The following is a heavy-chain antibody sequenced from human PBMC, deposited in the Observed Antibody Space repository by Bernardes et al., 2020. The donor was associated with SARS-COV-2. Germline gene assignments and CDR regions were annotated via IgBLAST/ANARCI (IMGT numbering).Heavy chain of an antibody. CDR1: GYTFTGYY. CDR2: INPNSGGT. Sequence: ASVKVSCKASGYTFTGYYMHWVRQAPGQGLEWMGWINPNSGGTNYAQKFQGRVTISVDTSKHQFALTLSSVTAADTAVYYCARHLIAAAGTRDTWFDPWGQGTLVTVS. CDR3: ARHLIAAAGTRDTWFDP. J-gene: IGHJ5*02. D-gene: IGHD6-13*01. V-gene: IGHV1-2*02.